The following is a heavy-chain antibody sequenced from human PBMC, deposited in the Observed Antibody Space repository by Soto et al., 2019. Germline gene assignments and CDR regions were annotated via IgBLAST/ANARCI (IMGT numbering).Heavy chain of an antibody. V-gene: IGHV3-48*02. CDR1: GFTFSSYS. J-gene: IGHJ1*01. Sequence: EVQLVESGGGLVQPGGSLRLSCAASGFTFSSYSMNWVRQAPGKGLEWVSYISSSSSTIYYADSVKGRFTISRDNAKNSLYLQMNSLRDEDTAVYYCARGNYYDSSGSFFQHWGQGTLVTVSS. CDR2: ISSSSSTI. CDR3: ARGNYYDSSGSFFQH. D-gene: IGHD3-22*01.